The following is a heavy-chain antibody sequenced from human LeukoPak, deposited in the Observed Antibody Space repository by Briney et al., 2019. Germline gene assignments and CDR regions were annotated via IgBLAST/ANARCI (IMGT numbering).Heavy chain of an antibody. J-gene: IGHJ4*02. CDR2: IRSSSSYI. V-gene: IGHV3-21*01. D-gene: IGHD1-26*01. CDR3: ARSYRSFDY. CDR1: GLTLVVFS. Sequence: GRCLRPSLAAVGLTLVVFSMKSVRPAPRERLEWVSSIRSSSSYIHYADSVKGRLTISRDNDKTSLYLPMNSLRAEDRAVYYCARSYRSFDYWGQGTLVTVSS.